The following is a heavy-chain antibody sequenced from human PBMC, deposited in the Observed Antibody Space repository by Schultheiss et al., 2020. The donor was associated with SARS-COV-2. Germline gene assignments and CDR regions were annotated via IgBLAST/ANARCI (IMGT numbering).Heavy chain of an antibody. CDR1: GFTFSSYG. CDR3: ARGGYCSSTSCYREGDY. Sequence: GGSLRLSCAASGFTFSSYGRHWVRQAPGKGLEWVAVIWYDGSNKYYADSVKGRFTISRDNSKNSLYLQMNSLRAEDTAVYYCARGGYCSSTSCYREGDYWGQGTLVTVSS. J-gene: IGHJ4*02. V-gene: IGHV3-33*01. CDR2: IWYDGSNK. D-gene: IGHD2-2*02.